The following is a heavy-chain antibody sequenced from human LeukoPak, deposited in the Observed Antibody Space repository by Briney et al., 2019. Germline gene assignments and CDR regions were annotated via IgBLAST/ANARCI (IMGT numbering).Heavy chain of an antibody. CDR1: GYTFTNYD. D-gene: IGHD3-16*01. V-gene: IGHV1-8*01. J-gene: IGHJ4*02. CDR2: MNPKSGNT. Sequence: GASVKVSCKTSGYTFTNYDINWVRQATGQGLEWMGWMNPKSGNTGSAQRFQGRVTMTRDTSISTAYMELSSLRSEDTAVYYCAAVDYGDYWGQGTLVTVSS. CDR3: AAVDYGDY.